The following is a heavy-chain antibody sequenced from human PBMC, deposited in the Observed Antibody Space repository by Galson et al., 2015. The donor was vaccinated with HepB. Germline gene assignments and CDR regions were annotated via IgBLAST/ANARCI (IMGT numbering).Heavy chain of an antibody. CDR3: ARRVVSGYYPVDDAFDI. J-gene: IGHJ3*02. CDR2: ISYDGSNK. V-gene: IGHV3-30*04. CDR1: GFTFSSYA. Sequence: SLRLSCAASGFTFSSYAMHWVRQAPGKGLEWVAVISYDGSNKYYADSVKGRFTISRDNSKNTLYLQMNSLRAEDTAVYYCARRVVSGYYPVDDAFDIWGQGTMVTVSS. D-gene: IGHD3-22*01.